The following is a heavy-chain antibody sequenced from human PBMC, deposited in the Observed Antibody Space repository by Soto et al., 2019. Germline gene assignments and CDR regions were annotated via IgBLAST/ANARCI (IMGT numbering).Heavy chain of an antibody. Sequence: SETLSLTCAVYGGSFSGYYWSWIRQPPGKGLEWIGEINHSGSTNYNPSIKSRVTISVDTSKNQIYLKLNSVTAEDKAVYYYARRYSSGWFPYYYYGMDVWGQGTTVTVSS. CDR1: GGSFSGYY. V-gene: IGHV4-34*01. CDR3: ARRYSSGWFPYYYYGMDV. CDR2: INHSGST. D-gene: IGHD6-19*01. J-gene: IGHJ6*02.